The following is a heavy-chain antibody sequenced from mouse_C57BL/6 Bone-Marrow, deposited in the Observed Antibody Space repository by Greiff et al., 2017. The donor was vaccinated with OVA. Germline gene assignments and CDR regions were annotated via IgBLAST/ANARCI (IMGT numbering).Heavy chain of an antibody. CDR3: DKPEISTYCYAMDY. CDR2: ICGDGST. V-gene: IGHV2-3*01. Sequence: VKLMESGPGLVAPSQSLSITCTVSGFSLTSYGVSWVRQPPGKGLEWLGVICGDGSTNNHTALIYKLSISKENSKGQAVLKLNSLHTYDTATYYCDKPEISTYCYAMDYWGQGTSVTVSS. D-gene: IGHD5-5*01. CDR1: GFSLTSYG. J-gene: IGHJ4*01.